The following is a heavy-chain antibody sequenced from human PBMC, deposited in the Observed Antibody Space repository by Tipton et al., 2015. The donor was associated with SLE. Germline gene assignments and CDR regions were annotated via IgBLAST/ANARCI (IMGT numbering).Heavy chain of an antibody. CDR1: GGSISGYY. Sequence: TLSLTCTVSGGSISGYYWSWIRQPAGRGLEWIGRIYSSGSTIYNPSLKSRVTLSLDMSNNQFSLRVRSVTAADTAVYYCARGQLGGSGDLWGQGTLVTVS. CDR2: IYSSGST. J-gene: IGHJ5*02. CDR3: ARGQLGGSGDL. V-gene: IGHV4-4*07. D-gene: IGHD6-6*01.